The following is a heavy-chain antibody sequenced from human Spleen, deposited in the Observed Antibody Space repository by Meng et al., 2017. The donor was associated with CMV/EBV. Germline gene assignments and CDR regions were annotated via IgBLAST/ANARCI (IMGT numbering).Heavy chain of an antibody. D-gene: IGHD3-10*01. CDR2: ISYSGST. CDR3: ARMGMVRGWKV. V-gene: IGHV4-39*07. CDR1: GGSISNSNNY. Sequence: SETLSLTCSVSGGSISNSNNYWGWIRQPPGKGQEWIGTISYSGSTYYNPSLKSRVTISVDTSKNQFSLNLTSVTTADTAVYYCARMGMVRGWKVWGQGTTVTVSS. J-gene: IGHJ6*02.